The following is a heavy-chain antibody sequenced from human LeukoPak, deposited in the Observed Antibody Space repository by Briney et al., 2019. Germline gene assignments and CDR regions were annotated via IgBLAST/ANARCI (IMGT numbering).Heavy chain of an antibody. J-gene: IGHJ4*02. CDR3: ARGLAYYYDSSAYFLDY. Sequence: GGSLRLSCAASGFTFSSYGMHWVRQAPGKGLEWVAFIRYDGNNKNYADSVKGRFTISRDNSKNTLYLQMNSLRAEDTAVYYCARGLAYYYDSSAYFLDYWGQGTLVTVSS. CDR1: GFTFSSYG. V-gene: IGHV3-30*02. D-gene: IGHD3-22*01. CDR2: IRYDGNNK.